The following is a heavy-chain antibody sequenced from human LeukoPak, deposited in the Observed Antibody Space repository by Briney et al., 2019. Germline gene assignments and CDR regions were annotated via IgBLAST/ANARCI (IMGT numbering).Heavy chain of an antibody. D-gene: IGHD3-22*01. V-gene: IGHV4-4*07. Sequence: SETLSLTCTVSGGSISSYYWSWIRQPAGKGLEWIGRIYTSGSTNYNPSLKSRVTMSVATSKNQFSLKLTSVPAADTAVYYCARDRNYYDSSGSPLYFDCWGQGTLVTVSS. CDR3: ARDRNYYDSSGSPLYFDC. CDR2: IYTSGST. CDR1: GGSISSYY. J-gene: IGHJ4*02.